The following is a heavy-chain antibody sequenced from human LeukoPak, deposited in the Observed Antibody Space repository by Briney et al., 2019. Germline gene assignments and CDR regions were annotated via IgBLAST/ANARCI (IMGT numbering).Heavy chain of an antibody. V-gene: IGHV3-13*01. CDR1: GFTFSSHD. CDR2: IGTAGST. J-gene: IGHJ4*02. D-gene: IGHD6-19*01. Sequence: GGSLRLSCAASGFTFSSHDMHWVRQPTGKGLEWVSVIGTAGSTYYTDSVKGRFTISRENAKNSLYLQMDNLRAEDTAVYYCARSKSYSSGWTDFDCWGQGTLVTVSS. CDR3: ARSKSYSSGWTDFDC.